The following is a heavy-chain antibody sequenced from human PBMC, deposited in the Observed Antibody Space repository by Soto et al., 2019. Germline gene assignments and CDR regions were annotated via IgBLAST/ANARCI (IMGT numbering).Heavy chain of an antibody. Sequence: GGSLRLSCAASGFTFSSYAMSWVRQAPGKGLEWVSAISGSGGSTYYADSVKGRFTISRDNSKNTLYLQMNSLRAEDTAVYYCANDGYYYGSGSYYNPNDAFDIWGQGTMVTVSS. J-gene: IGHJ3*02. CDR1: GFTFSSYA. CDR2: ISGSGGST. D-gene: IGHD3-10*01. V-gene: IGHV3-23*01. CDR3: ANDGYYYGSGSYYNPNDAFDI.